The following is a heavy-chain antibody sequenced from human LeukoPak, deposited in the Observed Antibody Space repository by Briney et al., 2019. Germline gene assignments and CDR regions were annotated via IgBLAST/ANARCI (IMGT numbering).Heavy chain of an antibody. CDR1: GGSISSYY. V-gene: IGHV4-59*01. CDR2: IYYSGST. CDR3: ARCRDGYSYFDL. D-gene: IGHD5-24*01. Sequence: SETLSLTCTVSGGSISSYYWSWIRQPPGKGLEWIGYIYYSGSTNYNPSLKSRVTISVDTSKNQFSLKLSSVTAADTAVYYCARCRDGYSYFDLWGRGTLVTVSS. J-gene: IGHJ2*01.